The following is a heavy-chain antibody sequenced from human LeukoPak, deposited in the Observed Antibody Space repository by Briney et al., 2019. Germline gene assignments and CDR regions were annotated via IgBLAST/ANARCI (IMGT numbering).Heavy chain of an antibody. CDR2: ISGSGIST. CDR3: AKDQRGYDKPIDY. CDR1: GFTFNIYA. D-gene: IGHD5-12*01. Sequence: PGGSLRLSCAASGFTFNIYAMNWVRQASGKGLEWVSTISGSGISTYYADSVKGRFTVSRDNSKNTLYLQMNSLRAEDTAVYFCAKDQRGYDKPIDYWGQGTLVTVSS. V-gene: IGHV3-23*01. J-gene: IGHJ4*02.